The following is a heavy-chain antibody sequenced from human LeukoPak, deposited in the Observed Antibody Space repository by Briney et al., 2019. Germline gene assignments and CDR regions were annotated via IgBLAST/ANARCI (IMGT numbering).Heavy chain of an antibody. CDR1: GFTFSSYG. D-gene: IGHD6-25*01. Sequence: GRSLRLSCAASGFTFSSYGMHWVRQAPGKGLEWVAVISYDGSNKYYADSVKGRFTISRDNSKNTLYLQMNSLRAEDTAVYYCAEEWGRFRGYVEIWGQGTEVGVSS. CDR3: AEEWGRFRGYVEI. J-gene: IGHJ4*02. V-gene: IGHV3-30*18. CDR2: ISYDGSNK.